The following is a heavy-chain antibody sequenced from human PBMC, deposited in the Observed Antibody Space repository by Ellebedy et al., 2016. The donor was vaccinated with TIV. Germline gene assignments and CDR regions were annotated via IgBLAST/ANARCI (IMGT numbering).Heavy chain of an antibody. CDR2: ISSSSSTI. Sequence: GESLKISXAASGFTFSSYSMNWVRQAPGKGLEWVSYISSSSSTIYYADSVKGRFTISRDNAKNSLYLQMNSLRDEDTAVYYCASRSVAGQNFYFDYWGQGTPVTVSS. V-gene: IGHV3-48*02. D-gene: IGHD6-19*01. CDR1: GFTFSSYS. J-gene: IGHJ4*02. CDR3: ASRSVAGQNFYFDY.